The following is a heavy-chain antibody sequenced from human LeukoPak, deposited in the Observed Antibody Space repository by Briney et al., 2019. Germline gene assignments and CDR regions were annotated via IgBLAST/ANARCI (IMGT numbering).Heavy chain of an antibody. CDR2: IIPIFGTA. CDR1: GGTFSSYA. Sequence: GASVKVSCKASGGTFSSYAISWVRQAPGQGLEWMGGIIPIFGTANYAQKFQGRVTITADESTSTAYMELSSLRSEDTAVYYCASSCSSTSCPMGPVRHYYGMDVWGQGTTVTVSS. CDR3: ASSCSSTSCPMGPVRHYYGMDV. V-gene: IGHV1-69*13. J-gene: IGHJ6*02. D-gene: IGHD2-2*01.